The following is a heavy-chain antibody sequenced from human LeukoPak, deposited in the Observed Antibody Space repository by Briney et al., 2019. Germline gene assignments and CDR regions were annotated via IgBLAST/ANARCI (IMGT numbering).Heavy chain of an antibody. CDR3: AKVREAVVRDAFDI. CDR2: IRYDGSNK. CDR1: GFTFSSYG. V-gene: IGHV3-30*02. D-gene: IGHD3-10*01. Sequence: GGSLRLSCAASGFTFSSYGMHWVRQAPGKGLEWVAFIRYDGSNKYYADSVKGRFTISRDNSKNTLYLQMNSLRAEDTAVYYCAKVREAVVRDAFDIWDQGTMVTVSS. J-gene: IGHJ3*02.